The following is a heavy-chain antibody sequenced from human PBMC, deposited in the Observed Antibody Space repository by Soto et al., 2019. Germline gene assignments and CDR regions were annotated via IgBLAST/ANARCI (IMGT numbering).Heavy chain of an antibody. CDR2: ISGSGGST. J-gene: IGHJ4*02. CDR3: AKVDIVLMVYAIDY. CDR1: GFTFSSYA. D-gene: IGHD2-8*01. Sequence: GVSLRLSCAASGFTFSSYAMSWVRQAPGKGLEWVSAISGSGGSTYYADSVKGRFTISRDNSKNTLYLQMNSLRAEDTAVYYCAKVDIVLMVYAIDYWGQGTLVTVSS. V-gene: IGHV3-23*01.